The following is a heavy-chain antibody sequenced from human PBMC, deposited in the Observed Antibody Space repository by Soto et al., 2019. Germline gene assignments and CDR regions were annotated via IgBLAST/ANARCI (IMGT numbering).Heavy chain of an antibody. J-gene: IGHJ6*03. V-gene: IGHV4-31*03. D-gene: IGHD6-13*01. CDR3: ARRHGQQLAYDYYYYWDV. Sequence: SETLSLTCTVSGGSISSGGYYWNWIRQHPGKGLEWIGYIYYSGSTYYNPSLKSRGTISVDTSKNQFSLKLSSVTAADTAVYYCARRHGQQLAYDYYYYWDVWGKGTTVTVSS. CDR1: GGSISSGGYY. CDR2: IYYSGST.